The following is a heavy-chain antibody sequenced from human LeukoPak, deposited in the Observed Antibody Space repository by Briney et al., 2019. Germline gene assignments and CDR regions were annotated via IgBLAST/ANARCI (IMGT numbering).Heavy chain of an antibody. J-gene: IGHJ4*02. D-gene: IGHD3-9*01. CDR2: ISGSGGST. CDR1: GFTFSSYA. CDR3: AKDERYFDWLQLRYFDY. V-gene: IGHV3-23*01. Sequence: PGGSLRLSCAASGFTFSSYAMSWVRQAPGKGLEWVSAISGSGGSTYYADSVKGRFTISRDNSKNTLYLQMNSLRAEDTAVYYCAKDERYFDWLQLRYFDYWGQGTLVTVSS.